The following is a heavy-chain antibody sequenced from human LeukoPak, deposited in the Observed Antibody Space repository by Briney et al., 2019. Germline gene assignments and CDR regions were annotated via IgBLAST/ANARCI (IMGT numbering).Heavy chain of an antibody. CDR2: IRYDGSNK. CDR1: GFTFSSYG. D-gene: IGHD6-13*01. CDR3: AKDYSSSWYRNYYYYYMDV. J-gene: IGHJ6*03. V-gene: IGHV3-30*02. Sequence: GGSLRLSCAASGFTFSSYGMHWVRQAPGKGLEWVAFIRYDGSNKYYADSVKGRFTISRENSKNTLYLQMNSLRAEDTAVYYCAKDYSSSWYRNYYYYYMDVWGKGTTVTISS.